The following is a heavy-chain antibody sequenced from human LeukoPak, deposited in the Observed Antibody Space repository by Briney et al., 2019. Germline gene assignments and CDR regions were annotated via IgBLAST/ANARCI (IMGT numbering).Heavy chain of an antibody. J-gene: IGHJ4*02. CDR2: INPNSGGT. D-gene: IGHD2-21*02. V-gene: IGHV1-2*02. CDR1: GYTFTGYY. Sequence: EASVKVSCKASGYTFTGYYMHWVRQAPGQGLEWMGWINPNSGGTNYAQKFQGRVTMTRDTSISTAYMELSRLRSDDTAVYYCARAKPLLIGYWGQGTLVTVSS. CDR3: ARAKPLLIGY.